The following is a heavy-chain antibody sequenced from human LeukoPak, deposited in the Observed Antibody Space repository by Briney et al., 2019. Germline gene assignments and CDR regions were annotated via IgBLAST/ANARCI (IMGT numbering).Heavy chain of an antibody. CDR3: AKGAYYDL. CDR2: ISYDGSNK. Sequence: GGSLRLSCAASGFTFSSYGIHWVRQAPGKGLEWVAVISYDGSNKYYADSVKGRFTISRDNSKNTLYLQMNSLRAEDTAVYYCAKGAYYDLWGQGTLVTVSS. V-gene: IGHV3-30*18. D-gene: IGHD3-22*01. J-gene: IGHJ4*02. CDR1: GFTFSSYG.